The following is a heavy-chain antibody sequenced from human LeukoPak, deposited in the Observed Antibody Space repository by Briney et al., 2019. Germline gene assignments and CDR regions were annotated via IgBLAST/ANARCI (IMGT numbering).Heavy chain of an antibody. CDR1: GGPISSYY. D-gene: IGHD3-16*02. CDR3: ARESKDYVWGSYRYSPFDY. V-gene: IGHV4-4*07. J-gene: IGHJ4*02. CDR2: IYTSGST. Sequence: PSETLSLTCTVSGGPISSYYWSWIRQPAGKGLEWIGRIYTSGSTNYNPSLKSRVTMSVDTSKNQFSLKLSSVTAADTAVYYCARESKDYVWGSYRYSPFDYWGQGTLVTVSS.